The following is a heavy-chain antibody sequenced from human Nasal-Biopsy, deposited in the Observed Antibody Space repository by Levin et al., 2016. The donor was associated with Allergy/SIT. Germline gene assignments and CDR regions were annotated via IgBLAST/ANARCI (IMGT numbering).Heavy chain of an antibody. V-gene: IGHV3-23*01. CDR2: ITASGAHT. D-gene: IGHD2-2*01. CDR1: GFPFSDDG. CDR3: AKARKDASYSTTWYPGGTLDY. Sequence: GESLKISCTASGFPFSDDGMSWVRQAPGKGLEWVAAITASGAHTYYADSVKGRFTISRDNSRNTLYLQMNTLRADDTALYYCAKARKDASYSTTWYPGGTLDYWGQGTLVSVSS. J-gene: IGHJ4*02.